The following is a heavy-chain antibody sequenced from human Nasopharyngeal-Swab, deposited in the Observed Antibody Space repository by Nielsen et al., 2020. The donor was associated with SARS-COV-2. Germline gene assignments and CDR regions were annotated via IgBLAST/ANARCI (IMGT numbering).Heavy chain of an antibody. Sequence: SLKISCAASGFTFDDYAMHWVRQAPGKGLEWVSGISWNSGSIGYADSVKGRFTISRDNAKNSLYLQMNSLRAEDTAVYYCARNQEWYGDYVGWFDPWGQGTLVTVSS. V-gene: IGHV3-9*01. CDR2: ISWNSGSI. D-gene: IGHD4-17*01. CDR1: GFTFDDYA. J-gene: IGHJ5*02. CDR3: ARNQEWYGDYVGWFDP.